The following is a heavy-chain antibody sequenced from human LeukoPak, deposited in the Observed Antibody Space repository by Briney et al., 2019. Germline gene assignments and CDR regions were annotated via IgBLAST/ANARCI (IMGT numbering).Heavy chain of an antibody. CDR3: ARFAAGGSYYYYMDV. CDR2: IGTSSTTI. V-gene: IGHV3-48*01. D-gene: IGHD6-25*01. Sequence: PGGSLRLSCAASGFILSGYWMSWVRQAPGKGLEWVSSIGTSSTTIYYADSVKGRFTISRDNAKNSLYLQMNSLRADDTAVYYCARFAAGGSYYYYMDVWGKGTTVTVSS. CDR1: GFILSGYW. J-gene: IGHJ6*03.